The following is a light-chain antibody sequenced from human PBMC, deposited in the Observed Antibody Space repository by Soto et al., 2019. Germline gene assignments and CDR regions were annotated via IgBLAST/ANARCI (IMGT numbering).Light chain of an antibody. V-gene: IGKV1-39*01. CDR2: LAS. J-gene: IGKJ1*01. Sequence: DIQMTQSPSSLSASLGDRVTITCRASQSINTNLNWYQQKPGKAPKLLIYLASTLHSGVPSTFSGSGSLTDFSLTISSLQPEDFATYFCQQSYTIPLAFGQGTKVEIK. CDR3: QQSYTIPLA. CDR1: QSINTN.